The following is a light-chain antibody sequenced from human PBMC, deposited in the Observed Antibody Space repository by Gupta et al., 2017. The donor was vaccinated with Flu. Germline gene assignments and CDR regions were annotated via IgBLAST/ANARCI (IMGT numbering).Light chain of an antibody. J-gene: IGKJ1*01. CDR3: QQSYSTLRT. Sequence: DIQLTQSPSSLSASVGDRVTITCRPSQSISSYLTWYQQKPGKAPKLLIYAASSVQSGVPSRFSGSGSGTDFTLTISSLQPEDFATYYCQQSYSTLRTFGQGTKVEIK. CDR1: QSISSY. CDR2: AAS. V-gene: IGKV1-39*01.